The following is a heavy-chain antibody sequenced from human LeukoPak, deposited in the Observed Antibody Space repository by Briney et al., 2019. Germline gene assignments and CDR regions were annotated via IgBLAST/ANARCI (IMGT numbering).Heavy chain of an antibody. V-gene: IGHV3-48*01. D-gene: IGHD2-15*01. CDR1: GFTFSSYS. CDR2: ISSSSSTI. J-gene: IGHJ4*02. CDR3: AKSRGSGTGSYFDY. Sequence: GGSLRLSCAASGFTFSSYSMNWVRQAPGKGLEWVSYISSSSSTITYADSVRGRFTISRDNAKNSLYLQMNSLRAEDTAVYYCAKSRGSGTGSYFDYWGQGTLVTVSS.